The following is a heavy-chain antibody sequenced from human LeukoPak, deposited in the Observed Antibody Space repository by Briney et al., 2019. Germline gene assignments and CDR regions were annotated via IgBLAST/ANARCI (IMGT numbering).Heavy chain of an antibody. D-gene: IGHD3-22*01. CDR3: AKDQGDSSGYYWKY. V-gene: IGHV3-23*01. CDR2: ISGSGGST. J-gene: IGHJ4*02. Sequence: GGSLRLSCAASGFTFSIYAMSWVRQAPGKGLEWVSVISGSGGSTYYADSVEGRFTISRDNSKNTLYLQMNSLRAEDTAVYYCAKDQGDSSGYYWKYWGQGTLVTVSS. CDR1: GFTFSIYA.